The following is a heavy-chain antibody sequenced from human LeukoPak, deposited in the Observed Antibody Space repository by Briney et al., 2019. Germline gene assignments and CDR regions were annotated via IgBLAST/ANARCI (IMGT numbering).Heavy chain of an antibody. J-gene: IGHJ4*02. CDR3: ARDSSGSYYFLDY. CDR1: GFTFSSYA. V-gene: IGHV3-30*04. Sequence: GGSLRLSCAASGFTFSSYAMHWVRQAPGKGVEWVAVISYDGSNKYYADSVKGRFTISRDNSKNTLYLQMNSLRAEDTAVYYCARDSSGSYYFLDYWGQGTLVTVSS. D-gene: IGHD1-26*01. CDR2: ISYDGSNK.